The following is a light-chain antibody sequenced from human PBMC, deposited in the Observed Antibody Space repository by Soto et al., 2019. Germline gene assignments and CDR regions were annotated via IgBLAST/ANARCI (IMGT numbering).Light chain of an antibody. Sequence: QSVLTQPASVSGSPGQWITISCTGTSSDIGGYNYVSWYQQFPGKAPKLMIFDVSNRPSGISSRFSGSRSDNTASLTISGLQAEDEADYYCCSYTSSSTLVYVFGTGTKVTVL. CDR3: CSYTSSSTLVYV. CDR2: DVS. V-gene: IGLV2-14*01. J-gene: IGLJ1*01. CDR1: SSDIGGYNY.